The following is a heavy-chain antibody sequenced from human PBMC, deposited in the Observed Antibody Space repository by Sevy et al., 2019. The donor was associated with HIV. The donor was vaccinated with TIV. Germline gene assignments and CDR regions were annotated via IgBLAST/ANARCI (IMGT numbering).Heavy chain of an antibody. CDR1: GFTFSTYG. CDR2: IRFDGTIQ. D-gene: IGHD2-2*01. Sequence: GGSLRLSCAASGFTFSTYGMHWVRQAPGKGLEWVAFIRFDGTIQYYTDSVKGRLTISRDNSKNTLYLQMNSLRAEDTAVYFCAKVLYIVVVPAAIDYYYGMDVWGQGTTVTVSS. CDR3: AKVLYIVVVPAAIDYYYGMDV. V-gene: IGHV3-30*02. J-gene: IGHJ6*02.